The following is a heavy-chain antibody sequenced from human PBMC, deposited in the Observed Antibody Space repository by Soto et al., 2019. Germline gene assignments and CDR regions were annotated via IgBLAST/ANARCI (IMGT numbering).Heavy chain of an antibody. CDR3: ARAADLSGYADY. CDR1: SDSISSDKW. V-gene: IGHV4-4*02. CDR2: IYHSGST. Sequence: QVQLQESGPGLVKPSGTLSLTCTVSSDSISSDKWWTWVRQPPGKGLEWIGEIYHSGSTNYNPSLKSRFTISVDKSKNQFSLELSSVTAADTAMYYCARAADLSGYADYWGQGTLVTVSS. D-gene: IGHD5-12*01. J-gene: IGHJ4*02.